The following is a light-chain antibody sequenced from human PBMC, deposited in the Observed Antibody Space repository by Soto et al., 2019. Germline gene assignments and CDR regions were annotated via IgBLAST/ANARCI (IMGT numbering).Light chain of an antibody. CDR1: QSVSSSY. CDR2: GAS. Sequence: EIVLTQSPGTLSLSPGERATLSCRASQSVSSSYLAWSQQKPGQAPRLLIYGASSRATGIPDRFSGSGSGTDFTLTISRLEPEDFAVYYCHHFGSLPETFGQGTNVE. J-gene: IGKJ1*01. CDR3: HHFGSLPET. V-gene: IGKV3-20*01.